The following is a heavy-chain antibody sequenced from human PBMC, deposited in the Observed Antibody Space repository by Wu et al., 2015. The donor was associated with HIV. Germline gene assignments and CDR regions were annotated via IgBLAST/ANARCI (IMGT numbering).Heavy chain of an antibody. Sequence: QVQLVQSGAEVKKPGASLKVSCKASGYNFRGYYIHWVRQAPGQGLEWMGRINPNDGGTHYAQKFQGRVTMTRDTSISTAYMELSRLKSDDTAVYYCARDRRIYGDNGGVISWFDPWGQGTWSQSP. CDR2: INPNDGGT. CDR1: GYNFRGYY. D-gene: IGHD4-23*01. J-gene: IGHJ5*02. V-gene: IGHV1-2*06. CDR3: ARDRRIYGDNGGVISWFDP.